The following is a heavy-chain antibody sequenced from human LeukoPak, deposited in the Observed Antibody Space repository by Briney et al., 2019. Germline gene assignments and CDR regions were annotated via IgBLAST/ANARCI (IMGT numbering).Heavy chain of an antibody. CDR1: GFSFSLYG. CDR2: TSHDGRNQ. CDR3: ARDLETRKQGWLRYPDY. J-gene: IGHJ4*02. V-gene: IGHV3-30*03. Sequence: PGTSLRLSCAASGFSFSLYGMHWVRQAPGKGLEWVAVTSHDGRNQYYADSVKGRFTISRDSSINTLSLQMDSLRPEDTAVYFCARDLETRKQGWLRYPDYWGQGTLVTVSS. D-gene: IGHD3-16*01.